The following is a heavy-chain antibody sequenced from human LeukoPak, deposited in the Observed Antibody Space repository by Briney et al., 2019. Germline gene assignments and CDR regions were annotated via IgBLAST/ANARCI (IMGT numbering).Heavy chain of an antibody. V-gene: IGHV3-48*02. CDR2: SGSSGTPI. CDR1: GFTLSSYS. Sequence: GGSLRLSCAASGFTLSSYSMSWVRQAPGKGLEWVSYSGSSGTPISYADSVRGRFTISRDNAKNSLYLQLNSLRDEDTAVYYCAKSPKTGFLFDYWGKGTLVTVSS. CDR3: AKSPKTGFLFDY. J-gene: IGHJ4*02. D-gene: IGHD1-1*01.